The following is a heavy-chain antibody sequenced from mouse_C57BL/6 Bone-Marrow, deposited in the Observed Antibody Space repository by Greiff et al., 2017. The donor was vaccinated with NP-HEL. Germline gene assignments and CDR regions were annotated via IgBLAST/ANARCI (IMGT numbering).Heavy chain of an antibody. CDR3: ARKGNYSNIYCDV. J-gene: IGHJ1*03. CDR2: INYDGSST. D-gene: IGHD2-5*01. CDR1: GFTFSDYY. V-gene: IGHV5-16*01. Sequence: EVMLVESEGGLVQPGSSMKLSCTASGFTFSDYYMAWVRQVPEQGLEWVANINYDGSSTYYLASLKSRFIISRDNAKNILYLQMSSLKSEDTATYYCARKGNYSNIYCDVGGTGTTVTVTA.